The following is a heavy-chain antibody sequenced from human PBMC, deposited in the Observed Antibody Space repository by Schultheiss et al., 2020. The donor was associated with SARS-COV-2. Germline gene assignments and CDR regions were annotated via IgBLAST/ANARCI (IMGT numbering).Heavy chain of an antibody. CDR2: IKQDGSEK. Sequence: GESLKISCAASGFTFSSYSMNWVRQAPGKGLEWVANIKQDGSEKYYVDSVKGRFTISRDNAKNSLYLQMNSLRAEDTAVYYCARMGYSYGPWVYWGQGTLVTVSS. CDR1: GFTFSSYS. D-gene: IGHD5-18*01. J-gene: IGHJ4*02. V-gene: IGHV3-7*01. CDR3: ARMGYSYGPWVY.